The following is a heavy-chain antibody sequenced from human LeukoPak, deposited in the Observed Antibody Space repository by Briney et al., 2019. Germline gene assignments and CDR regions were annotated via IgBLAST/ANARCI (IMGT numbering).Heavy chain of an antibody. J-gene: IGHJ6*02. D-gene: IGHD3/OR15-3a*01. Sequence: PGRSLRLSCAASGFTFSGYAMHWVRQAPGKGLEWVAVISYDGSNKYYADSVKGRFTISRDNSKNTLYLQMNSLRAEDTAVYYCARDQRFLAWYYYYGMDVWGQGTTVTVSS. CDR1: GFTFSGYA. CDR3: ARDQRFLAWYYYYGMDV. CDR2: ISYDGSNK. V-gene: IGHV3-30*04.